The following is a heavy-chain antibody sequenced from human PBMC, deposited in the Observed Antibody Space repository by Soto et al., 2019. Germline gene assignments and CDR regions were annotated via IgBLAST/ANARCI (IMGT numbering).Heavy chain of an antibody. CDR2: IYYSGST. J-gene: IGHJ4*02. V-gene: IGHV4-39*01. Sequence: SETLSGNCTVSGGSISSSSYYWGWIRQPQGKGLEWIGSIYYSGSTYYNPSLKSRVTISVDTSKNQFSLKLSSVTAADTAVYYCARYYYDSSGYYSDYWGQGTLVT. CDR3: ARYYYDSSGYYSDY. D-gene: IGHD3-22*01. CDR1: GGSISSSSYY.